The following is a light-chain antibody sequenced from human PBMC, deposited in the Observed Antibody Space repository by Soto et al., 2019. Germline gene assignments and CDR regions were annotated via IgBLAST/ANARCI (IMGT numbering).Light chain of an antibody. CDR1: QGISSY. CDR3: QQYDSYPLT. V-gene: IGKV1-13*02. J-gene: IGKJ4*01. Sequence: AIQLTQTPSSLSASVGDRVTITCRASQGISSYLAWYQQKPGKAPKLLIYDASSLQTGVPSGFSGSGSGTEFTLTISSLQTDDFATYYCQQYDSYPLTFGGGTKVDIK. CDR2: DAS.